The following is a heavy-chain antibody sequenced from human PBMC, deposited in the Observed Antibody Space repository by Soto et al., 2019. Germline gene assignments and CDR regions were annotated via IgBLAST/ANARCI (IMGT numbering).Heavy chain of an antibody. V-gene: IGHV4-39*01. CDR3: ARQRTSVVTQAYFDS. CDR2: IYYSGST. Sequence: SETLSLTCTVTGDSINDRSYYWGWIRQPPGKGLEWIGSIYYSGSTYNNPSLKSRVSMSVDTSKNQFSLKLRSVTAADTALYYCARQRTSVVTQAYFDSWGQGSLVTVSS. J-gene: IGHJ4*02. D-gene: IGHD2-21*02. CDR1: GDSINDRSYY.